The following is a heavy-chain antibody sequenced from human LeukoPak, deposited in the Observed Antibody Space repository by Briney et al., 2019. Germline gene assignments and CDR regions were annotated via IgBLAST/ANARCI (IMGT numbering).Heavy chain of an antibody. V-gene: IGHV3-23*01. CDR3: ASGPVDYGDYWYFDL. J-gene: IGHJ2*01. CDR2: ISGGGGST. D-gene: IGHD4-17*01. CDR1: GFTFSRYW. Sequence: GGSLRLSCTASGFTFSRYWMHWVRQAPGKGLEWVSLISGGGGSTYYADSVKGRFTISRDNSKNTLYLQMNSLRAEDTAVYYCASGPVDYGDYWYFDLWGRGTLVTVSS.